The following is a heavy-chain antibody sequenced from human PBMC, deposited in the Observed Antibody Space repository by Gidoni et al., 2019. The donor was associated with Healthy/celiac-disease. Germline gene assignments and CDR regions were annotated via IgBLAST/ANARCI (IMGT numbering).Heavy chain of an antibody. V-gene: IGHV1-3*01. CDR3: ARASDFWRGYYAWFDP. CDR2: INAGNGNK. D-gene: IGHD3-3*01. Sequence: QVQLVQSGAEVKKPGASVKVSCKASGYTFTSYAMHWVRQAPGQRLEWMGWINAGNGNKKYSQKFQGRVTITRDTSASTAYMELSSLRSEDTAVYYCARASDFWRGYYAWFDPWGQGTLVTVSS. J-gene: IGHJ5*02. CDR1: GYTFTSYA.